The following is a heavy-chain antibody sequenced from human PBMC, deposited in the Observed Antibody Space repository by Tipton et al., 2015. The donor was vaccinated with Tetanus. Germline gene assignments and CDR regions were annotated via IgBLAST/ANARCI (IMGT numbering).Heavy chain of an antibody. Sequence: TLSLTCTVSGGSISSGGYYWSWIRQHPGKGLEWIGYIYYSGSTYYNPSLKSRVTISVDTSKNQFSLKLSSVTAADTAVYYCARDPYSGAPLGSFDLGGRGTLVTVSS. D-gene: IGHD4-17*01. CDR2: IYYSGST. CDR1: GGSISSGGYY. J-gene: IGHJ2*01. CDR3: ARDPYSGAPLGSFDL. V-gene: IGHV4-31*03.